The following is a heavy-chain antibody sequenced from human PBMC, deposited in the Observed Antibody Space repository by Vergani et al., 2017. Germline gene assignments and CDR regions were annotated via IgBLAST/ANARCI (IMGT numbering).Heavy chain of an antibody. D-gene: IGHD2-15*01. J-gene: IGHJ1*01. CDR3: ARISGGSAPYLHY. CDR2: IKRDGTET. V-gene: IGHV3-7*01. CDR1: GFTFGDYY. Sequence: EVHLEESGGGLVQPGGSLRLSCAASGFTFGDYYMAWIRLAPGKGLDWVASIKRDGTETFYVDSVKGRFTISRDNAKTTLYLQLNSLRDEDRGVYYCARISGGSAPYLHYWGQGTLVTVAS.